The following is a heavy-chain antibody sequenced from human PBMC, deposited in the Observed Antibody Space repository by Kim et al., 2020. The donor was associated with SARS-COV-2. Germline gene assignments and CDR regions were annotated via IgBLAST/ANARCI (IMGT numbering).Heavy chain of an antibody. CDR1: GYTFTSYD. CDR3: ARGYVYYDFWSGWVNGWFDP. V-gene: IGHV1-8*01. J-gene: IGHJ5*02. D-gene: IGHD3-3*01. Sequence: ASVKVSCKASGYTFTSYDINWVRQATGQGLEWMGWMNPNSGNTGYAQKFQGRVTMTRNTSIITAYMELSSLRSEDTAVYYCARGYVYYDFWSGWVNGWFDPWGQGTLVTVSS. CDR2: MNPNSGNT.